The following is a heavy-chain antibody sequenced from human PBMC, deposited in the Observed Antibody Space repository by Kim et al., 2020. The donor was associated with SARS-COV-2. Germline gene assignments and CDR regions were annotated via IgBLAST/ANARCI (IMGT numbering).Heavy chain of an antibody. J-gene: IGHJ4*02. CDR3: ARVWINTVTPLRAFDY. Sequence: GGSLRLSCVASGFTFGIYGMSWVRQAPGKGLEWVSDMSGDGGIKYYLDSVKGRFTISRDNAKNSLYLQVNSLRAEDTAVYYCARVWINTVTPLRAFDYLGAGTL. V-gene: IGHV3-7*01. D-gene: IGHD4-17*01. CDR2: MSGDGGIK. CDR1: GFTFGIYG.